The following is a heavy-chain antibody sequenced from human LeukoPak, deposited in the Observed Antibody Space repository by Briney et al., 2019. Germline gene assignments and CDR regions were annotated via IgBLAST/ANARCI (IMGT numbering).Heavy chain of an antibody. J-gene: IGHJ4*02. Sequence: PSETLSLTCTVSGGSIRSSSYYWGWIRQPPGKGLEWIGSIYHSGSTYYNPSLKSRVTISVDTSKNQFSLKLTSVTAADTAVYYCARHGHHGDHDYWGQGTLVTVSS. V-gene: IGHV4-39*01. CDR1: GGSIRSSSYY. CDR3: ARHGHHGDHDY. D-gene: IGHD2-21*02. CDR2: IYHSGST.